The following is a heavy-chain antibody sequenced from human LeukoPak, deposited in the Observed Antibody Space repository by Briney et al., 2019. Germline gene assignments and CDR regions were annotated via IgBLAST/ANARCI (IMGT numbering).Heavy chain of an antibody. CDR3: TKEGSSGWSPAS. D-gene: IGHD6-19*01. CDR2: MNPNSGNT. V-gene: IGHV1-8*01. CDR1: GYTFSTYD. Sequence: ASVKVSCKASGYTFSTYDINWVRQAPGQGLEWMGWMNPNSGNTGYAQKFQGRVTMTRNTSISTAYLELNSLRSEDTAVYYCTKEGSSGWSPASWGKGPLVTVS. J-gene: IGHJ5*02.